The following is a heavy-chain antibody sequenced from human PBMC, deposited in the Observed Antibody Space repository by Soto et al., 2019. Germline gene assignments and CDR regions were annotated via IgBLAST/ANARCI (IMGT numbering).Heavy chain of an antibody. CDR3: ARAHGSGWGAFDI. J-gene: IGHJ3*02. V-gene: IGHV4-34*01. CDR2: INHSGST. CDR1: GGSVSGYY. Sequence: SETLSLTCAVYGGSVSGYYWSWIRQPPGKGLEWIGEINHSGSTNYNPSLKSRVTISVDTSKNQFSLKLSSVTAADTAVYYCARAHGSGWGAFDIWGQGTVVTVS. D-gene: IGHD3-10*01.